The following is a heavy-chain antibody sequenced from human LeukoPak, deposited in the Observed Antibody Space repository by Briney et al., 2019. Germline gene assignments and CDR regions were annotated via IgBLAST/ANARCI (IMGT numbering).Heavy chain of an antibody. CDR2: IYYSGST. V-gene: IGHV4-30-4*08. D-gene: IGHD6-6*01. Sequence: SETLSLTCTVSGGSISSGDYYWSWIRQPPGKGLEWIGYIYYSGSTYYNPSLKSRVTISVDTSKNQFSLKLSSVTAADTAVYYCARDLKYSSSSDAFDIWGQGTMVTVS. CDR3: ARDLKYSSSSDAFDI. CDR1: GGSISSGDYY. J-gene: IGHJ3*02.